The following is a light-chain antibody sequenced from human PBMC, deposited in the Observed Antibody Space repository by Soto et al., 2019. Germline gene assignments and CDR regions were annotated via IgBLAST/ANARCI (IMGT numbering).Light chain of an antibody. J-gene: IGLJ1*01. CDR3: AAWDDSLHGYV. CDR2: EVS. Sequence: QSALTQPPSASGSPGQSVTISCTGTSSDVGGYNYVSWYQQHPGKAPKLMIYEVSKRPSGVPDRFSGSKSGNTASLTVSGLQVEDEADYYCAAWDDSLHGYVFGTGTKLTVL. V-gene: IGLV2-8*01. CDR1: SSDVGGYNY.